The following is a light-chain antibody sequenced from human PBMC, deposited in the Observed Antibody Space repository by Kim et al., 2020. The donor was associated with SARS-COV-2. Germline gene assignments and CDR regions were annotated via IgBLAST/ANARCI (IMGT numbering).Light chain of an antibody. V-gene: IGLV2-14*01. CDR3: IAYTNINTHV. CDR1: STDVGGYNY. CDR2: DVS. J-gene: IGLJ1*01. Sequence: QSAMTQPASVSGSPGQSITISCTGTSTDVGGYNYVSWYQQHPGKAPRLMIYDVSGRPSGVSNRFSGSKSGNTASLTISGLQAEDEADYYCIAYTNINTHVFGAGTKVTVL.